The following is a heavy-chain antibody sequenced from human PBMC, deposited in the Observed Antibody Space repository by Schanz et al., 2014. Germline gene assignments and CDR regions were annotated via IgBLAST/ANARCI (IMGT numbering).Heavy chain of an antibody. Sequence: QVQLVESGGGVVQPGRSLRLSCAASGFMFSSYGMHWVRQAPGKGLEWVGVISYDGSKKSYADSVKGRFTISRDNSKNTLYLQMNSLRPEDTAVYYCARVALPGYSSPRDAFDIWGQGTMVTVSS. CDR3: ARVALPGYSSPRDAFDI. D-gene: IGHD5-18*01. CDR1: GFMFSSYG. V-gene: IGHV3-30*03. J-gene: IGHJ3*02. CDR2: ISYDGSKK.